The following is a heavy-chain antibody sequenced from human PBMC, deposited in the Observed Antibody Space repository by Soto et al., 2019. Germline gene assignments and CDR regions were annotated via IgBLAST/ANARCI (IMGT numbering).Heavy chain of an antibody. Sequence: QVQLVQSGAEVKKPGASVKVSCKGFGYTFSRFGINWVRRAPGQGLEWMGWISAYNGNTEYAQNLQGRVTMTTDTSTSTTYMELSSLRSDDTAIYYCARERVSIGPDYWGQGTLVTVSS. CDR3: ARERVSIGPDY. D-gene: IGHD3-16*01. CDR2: ISAYNGNT. V-gene: IGHV1-18*01. CDR1: GYTFSRFG. J-gene: IGHJ4*02.